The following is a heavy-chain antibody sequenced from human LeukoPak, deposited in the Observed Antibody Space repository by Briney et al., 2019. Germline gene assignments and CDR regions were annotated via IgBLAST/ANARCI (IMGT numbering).Heavy chain of an antibody. CDR3: ARTSGSPSLDAFDI. CDR1: GFTFSSYA. J-gene: IGHJ3*02. D-gene: IGHD1-26*01. Sequence: GSLRLSCAAAGFTFSSYAMSWVRQAPGKGLEWVSGISGSGGSTYYADSVKGRFIISRDNSKNTLYLQMNSLRAEDTAVYYCARTSGSPSLDAFDIWGQGTMVTVSS. V-gene: IGHV3-23*01. CDR2: ISGSGGST.